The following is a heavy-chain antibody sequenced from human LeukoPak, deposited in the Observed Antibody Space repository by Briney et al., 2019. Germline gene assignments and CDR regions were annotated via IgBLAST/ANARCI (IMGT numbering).Heavy chain of an antibody. D-gene: IGHD6-13*01. CDR3: AGGVTAAGSS. Sequence: PSETLSLTCTVSGDSITTYYWSWIRQSPGKGLEWIGYINYIGSTNYNPPLKNRVAISADISKSQFSLRLRSVTAADTAVYFRAGGVTAAGSSWGQGTLVTVSS. V-gene: IGHV4-59*01. CDR1: GDSITTYY. J-gene: IGHJ5*02. CDR2: INYIGST.